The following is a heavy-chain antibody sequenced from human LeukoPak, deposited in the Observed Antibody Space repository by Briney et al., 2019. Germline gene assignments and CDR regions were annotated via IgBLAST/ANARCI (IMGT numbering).Heavy chain of an antibody. V-gene: IGHV3-74*01. Sequence: PGGSLRLSCAASGFTFSNYWRDWVRQVPGKGPVWVSRVGTDGSSTAYADYVKGRFTISRDNAKNTLYLQMNSLRVEDTAVYYCARDRYGGNSNAFDIWGQGTLVTVSS. CDR2: VGTDGSST. J-gene: IGHJ3*02. D-gene: IGHD4-23*01. CDR3: ARDRYGGNSNAFDI. CDR1: GFTFSNYW.